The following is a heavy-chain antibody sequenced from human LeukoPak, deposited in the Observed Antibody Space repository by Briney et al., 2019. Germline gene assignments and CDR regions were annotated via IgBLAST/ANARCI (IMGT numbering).Heavy chain of an antibody. V-gene: IGHV3-48*04. CDR2: TSSSSSTI. CDR1: GFTFDDFA. Sequence: GGSLRLSCAASGFTFDDFAMHWVRQAPGKGLEWVSYTSSSSSTIYYADSVKSRFTISRDNAKNSLYLQMNSLRAEDTAVHYCARLRYYGMDVWGQGTTVTVSS. J-gene: IGHJ6*02. CDR3: ARLRYYGMDV.